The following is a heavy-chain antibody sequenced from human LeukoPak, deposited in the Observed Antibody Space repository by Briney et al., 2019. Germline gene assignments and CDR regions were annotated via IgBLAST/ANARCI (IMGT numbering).Heavy chain of an antibody. CDR2: IYTSGST. CDR1: GGSISSGSYY. D-gene: IGHD3-22*01. J-gene: IGHJ4*02. Sequence: SETLSLTCTVSGGSISSGSYYWSWIRQPAGKGLEWIGRIYTSGSTNYNPSLKSRVTISVDTSKNQFSLKLSSVTAADTAVYYCGAGDSSCYSGFVDYWGQGTLVTVSS. CDR3: GAGDSSCYSGFVDY. V-gene: IGHV4-61*02.